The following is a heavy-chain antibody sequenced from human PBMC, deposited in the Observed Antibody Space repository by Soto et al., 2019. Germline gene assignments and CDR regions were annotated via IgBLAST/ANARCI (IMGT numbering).Heavy chain of an antibody. V-gene: IGHV4-59*08. J-gene: IGHJ6*03. Sequence: PSETLSLTCTVSGGSISSYYWSWIRQPPRKGLEWIGYIYYSGSTNYNPSLKSRVTISVDTSKNQFSLKLSSVTAADTAVYYCARRRVSSSRNYYYYYMDVWGKGTTVTVSS. CDR3: ARRRVSSSRNYYYYYMDV. D-gene: IGHD6-13*01. CDR2: IYYSGST. CDR1: GGSISSYY.